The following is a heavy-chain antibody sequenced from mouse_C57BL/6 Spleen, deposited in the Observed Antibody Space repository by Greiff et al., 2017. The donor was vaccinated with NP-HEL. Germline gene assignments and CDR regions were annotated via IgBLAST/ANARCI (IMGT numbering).Heavy chain of an antibody. CDR1: GFTFSDYG. Sequence: EVKLMESGGGLVKPGGSLKLSCAASGFTFSDYGMHWVRQAPEKGLEWVAYISSGSSTIYYADTVKGRFTISRDNAKNTLFLQMTSLRSEDTAMYYCARQGYGRGYAMDYWGQGTSVTVSS. V-gene: IGHV5-17*01. J-gene: IGHJ4*01. D-gene: IGHD1-1*01. CDR3: ARQGYGRGYAMDY. CDR2: ISSGSSTI.